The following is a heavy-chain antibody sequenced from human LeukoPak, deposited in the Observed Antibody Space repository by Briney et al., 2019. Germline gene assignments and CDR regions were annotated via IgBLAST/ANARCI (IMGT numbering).Heavy chain of an antibody. J-gene: IGHJ4*02. CDR2: VHLDGRT. CDR3: AREGGFYRPLDY. Sequence: SETLSLACGVSGGSVSSTNWWTWIRQPPGKGLEWIGEVHLDGRTNFNPSLKSRLTMSVDLSENHVSLKLTSVTAADTAVYYCAREGGFYRPLDYSGQGTLVTVSS. CDR1: GGSVSSTNW. V-gene: IGHV4-4*02. D-gene: IGHD6-25*01.